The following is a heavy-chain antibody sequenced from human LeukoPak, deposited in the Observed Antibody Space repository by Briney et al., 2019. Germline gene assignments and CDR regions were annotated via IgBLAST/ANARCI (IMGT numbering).Heavy chain of an antibody. J-gene: IGHJ4*02. Sequence: GASLRLSCAASGFTFTTYEMSWVRQAPGKGLEWVSYISSTGGTVYYADSVKGRFTISRDNAENSLYLQMNSLRAEDTAVYYCGSAPYDYLWGSYRFDHWGQGTLVTVSS. D-gene: IGHD3-16*02. CDR2: ISSTGGTV. V-gene: IGHV3-48*03. CDR1: GFTFTTYE. CDR3: GSAPYDYLWGSYRFDH.